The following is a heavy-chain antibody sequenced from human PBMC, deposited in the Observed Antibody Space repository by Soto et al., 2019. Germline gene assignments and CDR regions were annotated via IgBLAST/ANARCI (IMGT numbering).Heavy chain of an antibody. CDR2: FDPEDGET. Sequence: QVQLVQSGAEVKKPGASVKVSCKVSGYTLTELSMHWVRQAPGKGLEWMGGFDPEDGETIYAQKFQGRVTMTEDTSXDXXYMELSSLRSEDTAVYYCATKGRWYVGYYYYGMDVWGQETTVTVSS. J-gene: IGHJ6*02. D-gene: IGHD6-13*01. V-gene: IGHV1-24*01. CDR1: GYTLTELS. CDR3: ATKGRWYVGYYYYGMDV.